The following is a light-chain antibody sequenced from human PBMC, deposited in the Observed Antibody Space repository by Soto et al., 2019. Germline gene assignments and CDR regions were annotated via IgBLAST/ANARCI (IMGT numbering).Light chain of an antibody. CDR1: SSPFCSYNS. Sequence: SVLTQPAPLFGSPWQSIALSCTGTSSPFCSYNSVSWYQQYPGKAPKLMIHDVNNRPSGISDRFSGSKSGNTASLTISGLQAEDEADYYCSSFTSSTSYVFGTGTKVTVL. V-gene: IGLV2-14*03. CDR3: SSFTSSTSYV. CDR2: DVN. J-gene: IGLJ1*01.